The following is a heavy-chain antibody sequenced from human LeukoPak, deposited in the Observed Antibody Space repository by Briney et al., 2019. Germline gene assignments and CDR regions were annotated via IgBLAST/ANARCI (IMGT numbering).Heavy chain of an antibody. V-gene: IGHV3-30*02. CDR3: AREDIVVVVAATYYDY. Sequence: GGSLGLSCAASGFTFSSYGIHWVRQAPGKGLEWVAFIRYDGTNKYYADSVKGRFTISRGNAKNSLYLQMNSLRAEDTAVYYCAREDIVVVVAATYYDYWGQGTLVTVSS. J-gene: IGHJ4*02. D-gene: IGHD2-15*01. CDR2: IRYDGTNK. CDR1: GFTFSSYG.